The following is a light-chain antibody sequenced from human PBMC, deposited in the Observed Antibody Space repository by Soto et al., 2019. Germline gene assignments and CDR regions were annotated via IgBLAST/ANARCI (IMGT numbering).Light chain of an antibody. J-gene: IGLJ3*02. CDR1: SGYSNYK. CDR3: GADHGSGSNLLV. CDR2: VGTGGIVG. V-gene: IGLV9-49*01. Sequence: QSVLTQPPSASASLGASVTLTCTLSSGYSNYKVDWYQQRPGKGPRFVMRVGTGGIVGSKGDGIPDRFSVLGSGLNRYLTIKNIQEEDESDYHCGADHGSGSNLLVFGGGTKVTVL.